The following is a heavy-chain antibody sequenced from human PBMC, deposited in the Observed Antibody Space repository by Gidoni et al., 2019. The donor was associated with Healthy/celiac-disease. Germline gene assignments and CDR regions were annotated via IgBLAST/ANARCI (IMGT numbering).Heavy chain of an antibody. J-gene: IGHJ4*01. CDR2: ISGSGGST. CDR3: AKDLVYSGYKSQGLFDY. V-gene: IGHV3-23*01. D-gene: IGHD5-12*01. Sequence: EVQPLESGGGLVQPGVSVRPSGAAAGFNFSSYAMSWVREAPGKGLERVSSISGSGGSTYYAGSVKGRFTISRYNSKNTLYLQMNSLRAEDTAVYDCAKDLVYSGYKSQGLFDYWGQGTLVTVSS. CDR1: GFNFSSYA.